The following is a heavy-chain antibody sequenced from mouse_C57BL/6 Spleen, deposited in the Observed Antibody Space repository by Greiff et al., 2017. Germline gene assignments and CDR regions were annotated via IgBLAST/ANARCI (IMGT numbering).Heavy chain of an antibody. CDR1: GFTFSSYT. Sequence: EVHLVESGGGLVKPGGSLKLSCAASGFTFSSYTMSWVRQTPEKRLEWVATISGGGGNTYYPDSVKGRFTISRDNAKNTLYLQMSSLRSEDTALYYCARQDDYDEYFDVWGTGTTVTVSS. D-gene: IGHD2-4*01. CDR2: ISGGGGNT. V-gene: IGHV5-9*01. CDR3: ARQDDYDEYFDV. J-gene: IGHJ1*03.